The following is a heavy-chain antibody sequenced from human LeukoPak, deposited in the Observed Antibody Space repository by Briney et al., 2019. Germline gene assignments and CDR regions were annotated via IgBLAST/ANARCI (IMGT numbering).Heavy chain of an antibody. D-gene: IGHD4-17*01. V-gene: IGHV3-48*03. CDR3: AKSDPYGDSLIEI. CDR2: ISSTGGTI. CDR1: GFTFSGYA. Sequence: RPGGSLVLSGAASGFTFSGYAMNGVRRAPGKGLEGLSHISSTGGTIYYADSVKGLLTVSRDNAKNSLYLHMNSLRAEDTAVYYCAKSDPYGDSLIEIWGQGALVTVSS. J-gene: IGHJ4*02.